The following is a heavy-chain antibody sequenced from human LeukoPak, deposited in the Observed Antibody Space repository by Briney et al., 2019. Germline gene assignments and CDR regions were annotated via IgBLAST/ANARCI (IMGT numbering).Heavy chain of an antibody. CDR1: DGSINNYY. J-gene: IGHJ5*02. V-gene: IGHV4-4*07. CDR3: ARGGYGDYFWFDP. D-gene: IGHD4-17*01. CDR2: IYTSGIT. Sequence: PSETLSLTRTVSDGSINNYYWSWIRQPAGKGLEWIGRIYTSGITNSNRSLKSRVTMSVDTSKNQFSLKLSSVTAADTAVYYCARGGYGDYFWFDPWGQGTLVTVSS.